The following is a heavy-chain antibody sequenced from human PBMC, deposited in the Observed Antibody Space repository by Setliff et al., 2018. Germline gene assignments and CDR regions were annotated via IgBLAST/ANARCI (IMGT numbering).Heavy chain of an antibody. V-gene: IGHV3-43D*04. CDR1: GFTFDDYA. CDR2: ISWDGGST. D-gene: IGHD2-2*01. Sequence: GGSLRLSCAASGFTFDDYAMHWVRQAPGKGLEWVSLISWDGGSTYYADSVKGRFTISRDNSKNSLYLQMNSLRAEDMALYYCAKGGPVPYYYGMDVWGQGTTVTVSS. CDR3: AKGGPVPYYYGMDV. J-gene: IGHJ6*02.